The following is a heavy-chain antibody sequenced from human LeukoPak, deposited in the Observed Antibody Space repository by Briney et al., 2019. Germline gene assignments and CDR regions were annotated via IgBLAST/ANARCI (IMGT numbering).Heavy chain of an antibody. CDR1: GYTFTNYY. V-gene: IGHV1-46*01. CDR2: INPSGGST. J-gene: IGHJ4*02. Sequence: ASVKVSCKASGYTFTNYYMHWVRQAPGQGLEWMGIINPSGGSTSYAQKFQGRVTMTRDMSTSTVYMELSSLRSEDTAVYYCAREYGDYVFDYWGQGTLVTVSS. CDR3: AREYGDYVFDY. D-gene: IGHD4-17*01.